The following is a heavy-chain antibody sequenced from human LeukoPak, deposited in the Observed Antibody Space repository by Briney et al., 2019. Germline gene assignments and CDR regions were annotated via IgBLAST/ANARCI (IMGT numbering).Heavy chain of an antibody. CDR3: ASSPPSGTTWYFDL. V-gene: IGHV3-64*01. CDR1: GFSFSSYA. CDR2: INNNGGST. D-gene: IGHD1-7*01. J-gene: IGHJ2*01. Sequence: GGSLRLSCAASGFSFSSYAMHWVRQAPGKGLEYVSAINNNGGSTYYANSVKGRFTISRDNSKNTLYPQMGSLRAEDMAVYYCASSPPSGTTWYFDLWGRGTLVTVSS.